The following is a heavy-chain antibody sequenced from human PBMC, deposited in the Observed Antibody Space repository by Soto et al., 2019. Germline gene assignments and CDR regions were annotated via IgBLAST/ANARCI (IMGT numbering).Heavy chain of an antibody. J-gene: IGHJ5*02. CDR2: IIPIFGTA. D-gene: IGHD2-15*01. CDR3: ARSSDCSGGSCYSVYFWFDP. V-gene: IGHV1-69*13. Sequence: SVKVSCKASGGTFSSYAISWVRQAPGQGLEWMGGIIPIFGTANYAQKFQGRVTITADESTSTAYMELSSLRSEDTAVYYCARSSDCSGGSCYSVYFWFDPWGQGTLVTVSS. CDR1: GGTFSSYA.